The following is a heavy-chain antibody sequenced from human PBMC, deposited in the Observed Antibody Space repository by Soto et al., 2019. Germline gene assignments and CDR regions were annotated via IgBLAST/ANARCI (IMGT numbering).Heavy chain of an antibody. Sequence: ASVKVSCKASGYTFTGYYMHWVRQAPGQGLEWTGWINPNSGGTNYAQKFQGWVTMTRDTSISTAYMELSRLRSDDTAVYYCARGGRGDTAMVTYYYGMDVWGQGTTVTVSS. CDR3: ARGGRGDTAMVTYYYGMDV. D-gene: IGHD5-18*01. CDR1: GYTFTGYY. V-gene: IGHV1-2*04. J-gene: IGHJ6*02. CDR2: INPNSGGT.